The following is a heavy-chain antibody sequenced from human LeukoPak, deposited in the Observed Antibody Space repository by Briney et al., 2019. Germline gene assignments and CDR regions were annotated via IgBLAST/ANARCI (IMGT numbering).Heavy chain of an antibody. CDR1: KFTFSDHY. CDR2: TRNKVNSYTT. V-gene: IGHV3-72*01. D-gene: IGHD1-1*01. J-gene: IGHJ4*02. Sequence: GGSLRLSCAASKFTFSDHYMDWVRQAPGKGLEWVGRTRNKVNSYTTDYAASVKGRFTISRDDSKNSLYLQMNSLKTEDTAVYYCARASTGNWNQDHFDYWGQGTLVTVSS. CDR3: ARASTGNWNQDHFDY.